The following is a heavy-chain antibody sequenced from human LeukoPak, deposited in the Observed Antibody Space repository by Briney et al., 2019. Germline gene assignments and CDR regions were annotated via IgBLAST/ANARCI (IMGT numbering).Heavy chain of an antibody. D-gene: IGHD6-19*01. V-gene: IGHV4-39*01. CDR1: GGSISSSSYY. J-gene: IGHJ6*02. Sequence: SETLSLTCTVSGGSISSSSYYWGWIRQPPGKGLEWIGSIYYSGSTYYSPSLKSRVTISVDTSKNQFSLKLSSVTAADTAVYYCARHNAEQWEGNYGMDVWGQGTTVTVSS. CDR2: IYYSGST. CDR3: ARHNAEQWEGNYGMDV.